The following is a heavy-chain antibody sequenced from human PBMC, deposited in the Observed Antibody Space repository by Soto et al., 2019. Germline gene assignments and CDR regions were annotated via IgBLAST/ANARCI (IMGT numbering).Heavy chain of an antibody. J-gene: IGHJ5*02. Sequence: GQLVESGGGLVQPGGSLRLSCAVSGFTFSTYSMAWVRQAPGKGLEWVSVSSYDGTKNHYADSVKGRFTISRDNSKKTMFLQMNNLTTEDTAVYYCARSLHDFWSGYIDAWGQGTLVSVSS. CDR2: SSYDGTKN. CDR3: ARSLHDFWSGYIDA. V-gene: IGHV3-30*03. D-gene: IGHD3-3*01. CDR1: GFTFSTYS.